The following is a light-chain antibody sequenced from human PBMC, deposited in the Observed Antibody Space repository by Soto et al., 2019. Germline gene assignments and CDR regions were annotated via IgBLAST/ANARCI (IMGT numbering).Light chain of an antibody. J-gene: IGKJ5*01. CDR2: DAS. Sequence: VLTQSPATLSLSPVDSATLSWRASRSISSYLAWYQQKNGQAHSLLIYDASNRPTDIPARFSVTGSGTDLTLNISRLEPEDCEVYECQQRSNWPITFGQGTRLEIK. CDR1: RSISSY. V-gene: IGKV3-11*01. CDR3: QQRSNWPIT.